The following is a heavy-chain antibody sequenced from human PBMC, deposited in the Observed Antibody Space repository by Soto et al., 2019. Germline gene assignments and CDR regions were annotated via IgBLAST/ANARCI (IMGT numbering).Heavy chain of an antibody. CDR3: ARGTGRSSSIRPWYSYYGMDV. CDR2: INPSGGST. Sequence: ASVKVSCKASGYTFTSYYMHWVRQAPGQGLEWMGIINPSGGSTSYAQKFQGRVTMTRDTSTSTVYMELSSLRSEGTAVYYCARGTGRSSSIRPWYSYYGMDVWGQGTTVTVSS. D-gene: IGHD6-6*01. J-gene: IGHJ6*02. V-gene: IGHV1-46*01. CDR1: GYTFTSYY.